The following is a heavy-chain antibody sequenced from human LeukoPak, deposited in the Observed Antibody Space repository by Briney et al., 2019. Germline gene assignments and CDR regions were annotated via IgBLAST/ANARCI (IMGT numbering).Heavy chain of an antibody. CDR3: AKWFLGPDV. D-gene: IGHD2/OR15-2a*01. V-gene: IGHV3-23*01. J-gene: IGHJ6*02. Sequence: PRGCLRLSCAASGFTFSGYAFIWVRQAPGKGLEWVSGISGSGGNTDYADSVKGRFTISRDKTKNTLSQQMNRLIAKDPAVYYCAKWFLGPDVWGQATTVTVYS. CDR2: ISGSGGNT. CDR1: GFTFSGYA.